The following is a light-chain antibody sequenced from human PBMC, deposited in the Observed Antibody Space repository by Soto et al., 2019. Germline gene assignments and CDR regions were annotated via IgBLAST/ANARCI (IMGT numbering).Light chain of an antibody. V-gene: IGKV3-20*01. CDR1: QSVDSSS. J-gene: IGKJ2*01. CDR2: DAL. CDR3: QQYGSTFPYT. Sequence: EIVLTQSPGTLSLSPGERDTLSCRASQSVDSSSLAWYQQKPGQAPRLLIYDALTRATGIPDRFSGSGSGTHFTLTISRLEPEDFAVYYCQQYGSTFPYTFGQGTKLEIK.